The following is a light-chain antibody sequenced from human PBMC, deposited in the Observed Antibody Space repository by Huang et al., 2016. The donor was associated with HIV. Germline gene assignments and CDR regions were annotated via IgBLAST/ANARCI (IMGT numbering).Light chain of an antibody. CDR3: QQRNNWPPWT. CDR1: QSASTY. V-gene: IGKV3-11*01. Sequence: EIVLTQSPATLSLSPGERATLSCRASQSASTYLAWYQQKPGQPPRLLIYDATNRATGTPARFSGSGSGTDFTLTISSLEPEDFAVYYCQQRNNWPPWTFGQGTKVEVK. J-gene: IGKJ1*01. CDR2: DAT.